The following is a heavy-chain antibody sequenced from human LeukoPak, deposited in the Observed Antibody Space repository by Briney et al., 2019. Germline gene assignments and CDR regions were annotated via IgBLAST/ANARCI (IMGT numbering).Heavy chain of an antibody. CDR1: GGSFSAYY. D-gene: IGHD6-13*01. Sequence: NPSETLSLTCTVYGGSFSAYYLSWIRQPPGKGLEWIGEINHSGSTNYNPSLASRVTISVDTSKNQFSLKLSSVTAADTAVYYCAEIAAAGTLFDSWGRGTLVTVSS. V-gene: IGHV4-34*01. CDR2: INHSGST. CDR3: AEIAAAGTLFDS. J-gene: IGHJ4*02.